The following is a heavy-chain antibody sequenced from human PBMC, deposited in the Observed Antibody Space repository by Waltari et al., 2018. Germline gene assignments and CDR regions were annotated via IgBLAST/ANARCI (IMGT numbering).Heavy chain of an antibody. Sequence: QVQLQQWGAGLLKPSETLSLTCAVYGGSFSGYYWSWIRQPPGKGLEWIGEINHSGSTNYNPSLKSRVTISVDTSKNQFSLKLSSVTAADTAVYYCARRGSSSLNYWYFDLWGRGTLVTVSS. D-gene: IGHD6-6*01. J-gene: IGHJ2*01. CDR3: ARRGSSSLNYWYFDL. CDR2: INHSGST. V-gene: IGHV4-34*01. CDR1: GGSFSGYY.